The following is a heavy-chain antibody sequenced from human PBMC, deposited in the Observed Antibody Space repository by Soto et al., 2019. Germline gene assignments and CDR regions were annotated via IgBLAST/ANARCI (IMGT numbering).Heavy chain of an antibody. J-gene: IGHJ4*02. CDR3: AKDYGSSRYFFDY. CDR1: GFTFINYA. V-gene: IGHV3-23*01. Sequence: GGSLRLSCAASGFTFINYAMTWVRQAPGEGLEWVSTISGNGASTHYADSVKGRFSISRDNSKNTLYLQMSSLRADDTAVYYCAKDYGSSRYFFDYWSQGALVTVSS. CDR2: ISGNGAST. D-gene: IGHD6-19*01.